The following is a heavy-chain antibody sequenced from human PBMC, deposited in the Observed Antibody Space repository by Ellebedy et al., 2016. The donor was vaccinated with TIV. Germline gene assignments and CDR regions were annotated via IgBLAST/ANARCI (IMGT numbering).Heavy chain of an antibody. CDR2: ISSSSSTI. V-gene: IGHV3-48*01. J-gene: IGHJ6*02. CDR3: ARDDDDILTGRNAMDV. D-gene: IGHD3-9*01. CDR1: GFTFSSYS. Sequence: PGGSLRLSCAASGFTFSSYSMNWVRQAPGKGLEWVSYISSSSSTIYYADSVKGRFTISRDNAKNSLYLPMNSLRAEDTAVYYCARDDDDILTGRNAMDVWGQGTTVTVSS.